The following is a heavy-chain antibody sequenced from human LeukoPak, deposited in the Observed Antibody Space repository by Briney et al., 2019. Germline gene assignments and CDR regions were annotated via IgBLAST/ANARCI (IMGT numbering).Heavy chain of an antibody. CDR2: IKKDGSEK. Sequence: GGSLRLSCAASGFTSSSYWMSWVRQAPGKGLEWVANIKKDGSEKYYVDSVKGRFTISRDNAKNSLYLQMNSLRAEDTAVYFCARGLYSSTTYYFDYWSQGTLVTVSS. J-gene: IGHJ4*02. V-gene: IGHV3-7*03. D-gene: IGHD6-13*01. CDR1: GFTSSSYW. CDR3: ARGLYSSTTYYFDY.